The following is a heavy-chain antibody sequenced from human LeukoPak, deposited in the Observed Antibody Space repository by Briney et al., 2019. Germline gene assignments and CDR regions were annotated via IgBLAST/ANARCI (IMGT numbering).Heavy chain of an antibody. CDR2: VYESGST. D-gene: IGHD5/OR15-5a*01. CDR1: GGSISGSNNY. V-gene: IGHV4-39*01. J-gene: IGHJ4*02. CDR3: ATGGGLAVSHI. Sequence: SETLSLTCTVSGGSISGSNNYWDWIRQAPGKELEWIGSVYESGSTYYNPSLKSRVTISGDTSKNQFSLKLSSVTAADTAVYFCATGGGLAVSHIWGQGTLVTVSS.